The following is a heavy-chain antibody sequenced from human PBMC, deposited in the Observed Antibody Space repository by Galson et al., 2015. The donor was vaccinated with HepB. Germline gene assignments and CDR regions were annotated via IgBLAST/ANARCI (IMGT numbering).Heavy chain of an antibody. CDR3: AIGGMATIGGPTFDY. D-gene: IGHD5-24*01. J-gene: IGHJ4*02. V-gene: IGHV1-18*01. CDR1: GYTFTRYG. CDR2: ISGYNGGT. Sequence: SVKVSCKASGYTFTRYGISWVRQAPGQGLEWMGWISGYNGGTKYAQKLQGRVTMTTDTSTSTVYMELRSLRSDDTAVYYCAIGGMATIGGPTFDYWGQGTLVTVSS.